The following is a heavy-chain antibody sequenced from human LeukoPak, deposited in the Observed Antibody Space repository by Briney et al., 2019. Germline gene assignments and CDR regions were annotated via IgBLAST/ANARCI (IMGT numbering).Heavy chain of an antibody. J-gene: IGHJ4*02. V-gene: IGHV4-4*02. CDR1: SGSISSSSGNC. CDR2: IYHSGST. CDR3: ARNGGNSDFDY. Sequence: SETLSLTCAVSSGSISSSSGNCWTWVRQPPGKGLEWIGEIYHSGSTNYNPSLKSRVTMLLDKSKNQFSLKLSSVTAADTAVYYCARNGGNSDFDYWSQGTLVTVSS. D-gene: IGHD4-23*01.